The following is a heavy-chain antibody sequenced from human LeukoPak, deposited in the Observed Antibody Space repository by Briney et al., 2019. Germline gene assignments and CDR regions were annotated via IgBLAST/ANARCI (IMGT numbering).Heavy chain of an antibody. Sequence: SEPLSLTCTVSGGSISSYYWSWIRQPPGKGLEWIGYIYYSGSTNYNPSLKSRVTISVDTSKNQFSLKLSSVTAADTAVYYCAREDSGYDAFDIWGQGTMVTVSS. J-gene: IGHJ3*02. CDR3: AREDSGYDAFDI. CDR2: IYYSGST. CDR1: GGSISSYY. D-gene: IGHD5-12*01. V-gene: IGHV4-59*01.